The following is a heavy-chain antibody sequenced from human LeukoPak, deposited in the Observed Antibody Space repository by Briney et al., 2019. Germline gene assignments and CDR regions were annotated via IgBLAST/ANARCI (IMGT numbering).Heavy chain of an antibody. V-gene: IGHV1-8*03. Sequence: ASVKVSCKASGYTFTSYDINWVRQATGQGLEWMGWMNPNSGNTGYAQKFQERVTITRDMSTSTAYMELSSLRSEDTAVYYCAADRSGIYYGSGSYSRYYYMDVWGKGTTVTISS. CDR3: AADRSGIYYGSGSYSRYYYMDV. CDR2: MNPNSGNT. J-gene: IGHJ6*03. CDR1: GYTFTSYD. D-gene: IGHD3-10*01.